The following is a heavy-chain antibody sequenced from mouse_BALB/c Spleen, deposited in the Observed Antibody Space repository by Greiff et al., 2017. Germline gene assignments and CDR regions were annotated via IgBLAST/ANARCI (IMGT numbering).Heavy chain of an antibody. CDR2: ISTYYGDA. CDR3: ARDGDYRSDY. Sequence: VQLKQSGAELVRPGVSVKISCKGSGYTFTDYAMHWVKQSHAKSLEWIGVISTYYGDASYNQKFKGKATMTVDKSSSTAYMELARLTSEDSAIYYCARDGDYRSDYWGQGTTLTVSS. J-gene: IGHJ2*01. CDR1: GYTFTDYA. V-gene: IGHV1S137*01. D-gene: IGHD2-14*01.